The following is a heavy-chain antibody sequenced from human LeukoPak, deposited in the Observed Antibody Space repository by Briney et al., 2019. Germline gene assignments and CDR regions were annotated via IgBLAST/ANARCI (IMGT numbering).Heavy chain of an antibody. D-gene: IGHD6-6*01. CDR1: GVTFSSYA. Sequence: GGSLRLSCAASGVTFSSYALHWVRQAPGKGLEWVSGISWNSGSIGYADSVTGRFTISRDNAKNSLYLQMNSLRAEDMALYSCAKLDSSSSGAFDIWGQGTMVTASS. CDR3: AKLDSSSSGAFDI. CDR2: ISWNSGSI. J-gene: IGHJ3*02. V-gene: IGHV3-9*03.